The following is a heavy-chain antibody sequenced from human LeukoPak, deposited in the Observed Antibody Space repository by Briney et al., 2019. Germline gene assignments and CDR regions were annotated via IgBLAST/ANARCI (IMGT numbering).Heavy chain of an antibody. D-gene: IGHD6-6*01. CDR1: GYTFTGYY. J-gene: IGHJ3*02. CDR2: IYPYSGDT. V-gene: IGHV1-2*06. CDR3: ARDRNSGSSLDI. Sequence: ASVKVSCKASGYTFTGYYMHWVRQAPGQGLEWMGRIYPYSGDTNYAQNFQGRVTMTRDTSISTAYMELSSLKSDDTAVYYCARDRNSGSSLDIWGQGTMLTVSS.